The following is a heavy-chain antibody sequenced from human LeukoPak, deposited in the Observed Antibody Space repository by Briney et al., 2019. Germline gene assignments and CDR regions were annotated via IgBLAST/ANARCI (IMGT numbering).Heavy chain of an antibody. D-gene: IGHD2-2*01. CDR3: AREARIVVVPAYYYYYYGMDV. V-gene: IGHV3-48*03. Sequence: GGSLRLSCAASGFTFSSYEMNWVRQAPGKGLEWVSYISSSGSTIYYADSVEGRFTISRDNAKNSLYLQMNSLRAEDTAVYYCAREARIVVVPAYYYYYYGMDVWGQGTTVTVSS. CDR1: GFTFSSYE. CDR2: ISSSGSTI. J-gene: IGHJ6*02.